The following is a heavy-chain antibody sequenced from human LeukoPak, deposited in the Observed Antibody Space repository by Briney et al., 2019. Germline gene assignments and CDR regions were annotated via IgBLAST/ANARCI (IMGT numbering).Heavy chain of an antibody. D-gene: IGHD3-22*01. CDR3: ARWFGYYDSSGFDY. V-gene: IGHV1-18*01. CDR1: GGTFSSYA. CDR2: ISAYNGNT. Sequence: GASVKVSCKASGGTFSSYAISWVRQAPGQGLEWMGWISAYNGNTNYAQKLQGRVTMTTDTSTSTAYMELRSLRSDDTAVYYCARWFGYYDSSGFDYWGQGTLVTVSS. J-gene: IGHJ4*02.